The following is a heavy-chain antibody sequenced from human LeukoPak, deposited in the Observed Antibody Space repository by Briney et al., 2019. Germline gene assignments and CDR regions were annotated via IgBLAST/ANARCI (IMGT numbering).Heavy chain of an antibody. CDR1: GGTFSSYA. D-gene: IGHD3-22*01. CDR2: IIPIFGTA. V-gene: IGHV1-69*13. CDR3: ASLGKYYYDSSGLSSV. Sequence: SVKVSCKASGGTFSSYAISWVRQAPGQGLEWMGGIIPIFGTANYAQKFQGRVTITADESTSTAYMELSSLRSEDTAVYSCASLGKYYYDSSGLSSVWGQGTLVTVSS. J-gene: IGHJ4*02.